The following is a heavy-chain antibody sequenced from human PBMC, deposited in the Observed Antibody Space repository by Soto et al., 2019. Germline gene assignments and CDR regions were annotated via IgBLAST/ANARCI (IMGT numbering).Heavy chain of an antibody. J-gene: IGHJ4*02. Sequence: GGSLRLSCAASGFTFSSYWMSWVRQAPGKGLEWVANIKQDGSEKYYVDSVKDRFTISRDNAKNSLYLQMNSLRAEDTAVYYCARDFEEWVYYGSGSNYADFDYWGQGTLVTVSS. D-gene: IGHD3-10*01. CDR3: ARDFEEWVYYGSGSNYADFDY. CDR1: GFTFSSYW. V-gene: IGHV3-7*01. CDR2: IKQDGSEK.